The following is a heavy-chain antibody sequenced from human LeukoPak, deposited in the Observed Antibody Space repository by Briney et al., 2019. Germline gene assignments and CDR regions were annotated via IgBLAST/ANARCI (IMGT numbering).Heavy chain of an antibody. V-gene: IGHV3-23*01. CDR1: RFTFTSYS. Sequence: GGSLRLSCAASRFTFTSYSMNWVRQAPGKGLEWVSTISGGGGSTYYADSVKGRFTISRDNSKNTLYLQVNSLRAEDTAVYYCAKGGKWDVTPFDYWGQGTLVTVSS. CDR2: ISGGGGST. CDR3: AKGGKWDVTPFDY. D-gene: IGHD1-26*01. J-gene: IGHJ4*02.